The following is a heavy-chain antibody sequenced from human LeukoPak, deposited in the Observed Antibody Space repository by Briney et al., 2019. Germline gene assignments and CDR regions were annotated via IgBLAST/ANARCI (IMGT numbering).Heavy chain of an antibody. D-gene: IGHD5-12*01. CDR2: LSGSGGST. Sequence: GGSLRLSCAASGFTFNSYGMSWVRQAPGKGLEWVSALSGSGGSTYYADSVKGRFTISRDNSKNTLYLQMKSLRAEDTAVYYCAKGGGYEAQYYYYYLDVWGKGTTVTISS. V-gene: IGHV3-23*01. CDR1: GFTFNSYG. CDR3: AKGGGYEAQYYYYYLDV. J-gene: IGHJ6*03.